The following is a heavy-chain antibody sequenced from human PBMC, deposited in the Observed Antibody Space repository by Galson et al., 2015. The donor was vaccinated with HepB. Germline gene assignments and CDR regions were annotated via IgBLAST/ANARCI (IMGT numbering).Heavy chain of an antibody. Sequence: SLRLSCAASGFSFNTYGMHWVRQAPGKGLEWVAAMSHDGRNKFYADSVKGRFQISRDNSMNTLYLQMNSLRAEDTALYYCAKDVFRFSIIRWYFDLWGRGTLVAVSS. CDR1: GFSFNTYG. D-gene: IGHD3-9*01. CDR2: MSHDGRNK. J-gene: IGHJ2*01. V-gene: IGHV3-30*18. CDR3: AKDVFRFSIIRWYFDL.